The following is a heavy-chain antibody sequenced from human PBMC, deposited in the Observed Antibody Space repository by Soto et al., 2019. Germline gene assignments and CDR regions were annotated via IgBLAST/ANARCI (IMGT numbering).Heavy chain of an antibody. CDR1: GGTFSSYA. D-gene: IGHD3-3*01. J-gene: IGHJ6*02. V-gene: IGHV1-69*13. Sequence: SVKVSCKASGGTFSSYAISWVRQAPGQGLEWMGGIIPIFGTANYAQKFQGRVTITADESTSTAYMELSSLRSEDTAVYYCAMGTIWSGYYKGYYYGMDVWGQGTTVTVSS. CDR3: AMGTIWSGYYKGYYYGMDV. CDR2: IIPIFGTA.